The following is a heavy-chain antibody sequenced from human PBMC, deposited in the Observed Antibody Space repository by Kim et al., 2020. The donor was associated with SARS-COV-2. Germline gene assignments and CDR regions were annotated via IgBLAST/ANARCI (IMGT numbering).Heavy chain of an antibody. D-gene: IGHD3-22*01. CDR1: GGTFSSYA. J-gene: IGHJ3*02. V-gene: IGHV1-69*04. CDR2: IIPILGIA. Sequence: SVKVSCKASGGTFSSYAISWVRQAPGQGLEWMGRIIPILGIANYAQKFQGRVTITADKSTSTAYMELSSLRSEDTAVYYCARVPIRYDSSGNDIWGQGTMVTVSS. CDR3: ARVPIRYDSSGNDI.